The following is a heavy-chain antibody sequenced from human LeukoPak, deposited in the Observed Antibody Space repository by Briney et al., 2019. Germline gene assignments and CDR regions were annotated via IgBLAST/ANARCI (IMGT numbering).Heavy chain of an antibody. D-gene: IGHD3-3*01. CDR2: ISSSGSTR. J-gene: IGHJ3*02. CDR3: ARDPPLRAGFWSGANAFDI. Sequence: GGSLRLSCAASGFTFSDYYMSWIRQAPGKGLEWLSDISSSGSTRYYADSVKGRFTISRDNAKNSLYLQMNSLRAEDTAVYYCARDPPLRAGFWSGANAFDIWGQGTMVTVSS. CDR1: GFTFSDYY. V-gene: IGHV3-11*04.